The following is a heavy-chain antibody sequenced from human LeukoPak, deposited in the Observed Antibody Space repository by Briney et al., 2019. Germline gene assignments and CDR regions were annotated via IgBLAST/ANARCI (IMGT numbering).Heavy chain of an antibody. CDR3: SKDLGDTKCGYYFDY. Sequence: PGGSLRLSCTASGFTFSGYDMNWVRQAPGKGLEWVSGIGAGGTFTYYADSVKGRFTIFRDNSRNTLYLQMNSLRAEDTAVYYCSKDLGDTKCGYYFDYWGQGTLVTVSS. D-gene: IGHD4-17*01. CDR2: IGAGGTFT. V-gene: IGHV3-23*01. CDR1: GFTFSGYD. J-gene: IGHJ4*02.